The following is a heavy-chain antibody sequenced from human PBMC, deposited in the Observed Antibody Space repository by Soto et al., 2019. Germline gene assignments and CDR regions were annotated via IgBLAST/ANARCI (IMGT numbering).Heavy chain of an antibody. CDR1: GFTFSSYG. Sequence: QVQLVESGGGVVQPGTSLRLSCAASGFTFSSYGMHWVRQAPGKGLEWVAGIAYDGSNKYYADSVKGRFTISRDNSKNTLYLQMNSLRPEDTAMYFCAKDTREDGNFVVYYFDYWGPGTLVTVSS. D-gene: IGHD1-7*01. CDR2: IAYDGSNK. J-gene: IGHJ4*02. V-gene: IGHV3-30*18. CDR3: AKDTREDGNFVVYYFDY.